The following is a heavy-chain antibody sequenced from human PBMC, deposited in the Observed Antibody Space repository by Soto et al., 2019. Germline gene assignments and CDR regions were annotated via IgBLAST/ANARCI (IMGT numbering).Heavy chain of an antibody. CDR1: GFTFSGLG. CDR2: IRYDGSNI. V-gene: IGHV3-33*01. Sequence: QVQLVESGGGVVQPGMSLRLSCAASGFTFSGLGMHWVRQAPGKGLEWVAVIRYDGSNIYYADAVKGRFTISRENSQATLYLQMTSLRADDTAVYYCARDGVGHTTFFGYFDCWGQGSLVTVSS. D-gene: IGHD3-10*02. J-gene: IGHJ4*02. CDR3: ARDGVGHTTFFGYFDC.